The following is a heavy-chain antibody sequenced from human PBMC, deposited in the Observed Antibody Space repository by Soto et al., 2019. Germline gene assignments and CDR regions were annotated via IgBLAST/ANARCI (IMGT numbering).Heavy chain of an antibody. CDR2: INPNSGGT. CDR3: ARESEDLTSNFDY. CDR1: GYTFTGYY. V-gene: IGHV1-2*02. J-gene: IGHJ4*02. Sequence: ASVKVSCKASGYTFTGYYMHWVRQAPGQGLEWMGWINPNSGGTNYAQKFQGRVTMTRDTSISTAYMELSRLRSDDTAVYYCARESEDLTSNFDYWGQGTLVTVSS.